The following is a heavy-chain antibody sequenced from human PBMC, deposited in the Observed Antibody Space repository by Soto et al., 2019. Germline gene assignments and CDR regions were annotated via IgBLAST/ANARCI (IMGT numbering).Heavy chain of an antibody. J-gene: IGHJ5*02. V-gene: IGHV3-21*01. CDR2: ISSNSAYI. CDR1: GFTFRSFT. Sequence: SGGSLRLSCAASGFTFRSFTMNWVRQAPGKGLEWVSTISSNSAYIYYTDALRGRFTISRDNAKNSLHLQMNSLRAEDTAVYYCTRHASRDSSARGWFDPWGPGTLVTVS. D-gene: IGHD6-13*01. CDR3: TRHASRDSSARGWFDP.